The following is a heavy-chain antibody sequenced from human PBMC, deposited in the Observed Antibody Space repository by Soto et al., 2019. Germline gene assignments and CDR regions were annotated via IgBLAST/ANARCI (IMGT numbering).Heavy chain of an antibody. CDR2: INPSGGSS. Sequence: QVQLVQSGAEVKKPGASVKVSCKASGYTFTSYYMHWVRQAPGQGLEWMGIINPSGGSSSYAQKFQGRVTMTRDTSTSTVYMVLSSLRSEDTAVYYCATSYCGGDCYSKFDPWGQGPLVSVSS. J-gene: IGHJ5*02. V-gene: IGHV1-46*03. D-gene: IGHD2-21*01. CDR1: GYTFTSYY. CDR3: ATSYCGGDCYSKFDP.